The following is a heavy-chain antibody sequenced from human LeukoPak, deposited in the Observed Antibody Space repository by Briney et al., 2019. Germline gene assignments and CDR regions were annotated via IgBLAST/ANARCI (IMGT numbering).Heavy chain of an antibody. CDR2: ISWNSGSI. CDR3: AKDMTTIAAAGGNFDY. CDR1: GFTFSSYS. J-gene: IGHJ4*02. V-gene: IGHV3-9*01. D-gene: IGHD6-13*01. Sequence: PGGSLRLSCAASGFTFSSYSMNWVRQAPGKGLEWVSGISWNSGSIGYADSVKGRFTISRDNAENSLYLQMNSLRAEDTALYYCAKDMTTIAAAGGNFDYWGQGTLVTVSS.